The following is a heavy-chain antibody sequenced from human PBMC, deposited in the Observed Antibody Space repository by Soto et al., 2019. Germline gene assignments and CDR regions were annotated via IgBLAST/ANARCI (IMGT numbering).Heavy chain of an antibody. Sequence: SETLSLTCTVSGGSISSGNYYWSWIRQHPGKGLEWIGYIYYSGSTYYNPSLKSRVTISIDTSKNQFSLKLSSVTAADTAVYYCASTYYNASSGPFDYWGQGTLVTVSS. CDR3: ASTYYNASSGPFDY. D-gene: IGHD3-22*01. J-gene: IGHJ4*02. CDR1: GGSISSGNYY. V-gene: IGHV4-31*03. CDR2: IYYSGST.